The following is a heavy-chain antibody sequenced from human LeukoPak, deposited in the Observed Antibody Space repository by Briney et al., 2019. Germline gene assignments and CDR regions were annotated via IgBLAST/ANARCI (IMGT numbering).Heavy chain of an antibody. D-gene: IGHD6-13*01. CDR3: ARHPAAAAPGY. V-gene: IGHV4-34*01. CDR2: INHSGST. CDR1: GFTFSSYS. J-gene: IGHJ4*02. Sequence: GSLRLSCAASGFTFSSYSMNWVRQPPGKGLEWIGGINHSGSTNYNPSLKSRVTISVDTSKNQFSLKLSSVTAADTAVYYCARHPAAAAPGYWGQGTLVTVSS.